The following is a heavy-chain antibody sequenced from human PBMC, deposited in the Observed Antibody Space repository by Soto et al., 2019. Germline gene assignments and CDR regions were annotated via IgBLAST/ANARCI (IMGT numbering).Heavy chain of an antibody. Sequence: GGSLRLCCAASVFNFRIYAMSWVRQAPGKGLEWVSSISGSGGSTYYADSVKGRFTISRDNSKKTLYVQMNSLRADDTAAYYCAKGVGSSGSFFEYWGQGSMVTVSS. CDR3: AKGVGSSGSFFEY. CDR2: ISGSGGST. J-gene: IGHJ4*02. D-gene: IGHD1-26*01. V-gene: IGHV3-23*01. CDR1: VFNFRIYA.